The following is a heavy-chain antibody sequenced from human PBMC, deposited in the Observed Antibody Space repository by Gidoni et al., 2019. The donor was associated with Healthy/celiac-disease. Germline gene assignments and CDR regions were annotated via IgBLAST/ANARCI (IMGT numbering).Heavy chain of an antibody. CDR1: GFTFGSYW. CDR2: IKQDGSEK. V-gene: IGHV3-7*03. D-gene: IGHD2-15*01. Sequence: EVQLVESGGGLVQPGGSLRLSCAASGFTFGSYWMTWVRQAPGKGLEWVANIKQDGSEKYYVDSVKGRFTISRDNAKNSLYLQMNSLRAEDTAVYYCARAGFGYCSGGSCYHLDYWGQGTLVTVSS. J-gene: IGHJ4*02. CDR3: ARAGFGYCSGGSCYHLDY.